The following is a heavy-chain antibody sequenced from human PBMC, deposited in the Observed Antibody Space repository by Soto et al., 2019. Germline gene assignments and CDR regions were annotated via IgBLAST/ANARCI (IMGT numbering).Heavy chain of an antibody. CDR3: ARDSSGNYYYYGMDV. Sequence: QVQLVQSGAEVKKPGSSVKVSCKASGGTFSSYTISWVRQAPGQGLEWMGRIIPILGIANYAQKFQGRVTMTADKSTSTAYMELSSLRSEDTAVYYCARDSSGNYYYYGMDVWGQGTTVTVSS. D-gene: IGHD6-19*01. J-gene: IGHJ6*02. CDR2: IIPILGIA. CDR1: GGTFSSYT. V-gene: IGHV1-69*08.